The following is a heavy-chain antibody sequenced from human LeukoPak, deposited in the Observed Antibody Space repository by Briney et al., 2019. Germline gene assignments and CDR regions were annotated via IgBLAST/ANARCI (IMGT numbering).Heavy chain of an antibody. CDR1: GYTFTGYY. Sequence: ASVKVSCKASGYTFTGYYMHWVRQAPGQGLEWMGWINPNSGGTNYAQKFQGRVTMTRDTSISTAYMELSGLRSDDTAVYYCARDFMTTVTYWFDPWGQGTLVTVFS. J-gene: IGHJ5*02. CDR3: ARDFMTTVTYWFDP. CDR2: INPNSGGT. D-gene: IGHD4-4*01. V-gene: IGHV1-2*02.